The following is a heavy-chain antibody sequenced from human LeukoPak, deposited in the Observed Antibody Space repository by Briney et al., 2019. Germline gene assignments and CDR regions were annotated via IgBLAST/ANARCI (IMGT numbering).Heavy chain of an antibody. J-gene: IGHJ5*02. V-gene: IGHV3-11*04. CDR2: ISNSVSNI. Sequence: GGSLRLSCAASGFTFRDYFMTWIRQAPGKGLEWVAYISNSVSNIRYADSVKGRFTISRDNAKNSLYLQMNSLRAEDTAVYYCARLRPGTQDTHWFDPWGQGTLVTVSS. D-gene: IGHD1-1*01. CDR3: ARLRPGTQDTHWFDP. CDR1: GFTFRDYF.